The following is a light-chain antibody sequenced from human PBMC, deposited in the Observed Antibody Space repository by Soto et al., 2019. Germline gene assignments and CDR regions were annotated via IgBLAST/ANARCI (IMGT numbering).Light chain of an antibody. J-gene: IGLJ3*02. CDR3: SSYAGGNNWV. V-gene: IGLV2-8*01. CDR1: SSDVGAHNY. Sequence: QSALTQPPSASGSPGQSLTISCTGTSSDVGAHNYVSWYQQNPGKAPKLMLYDVNKRPSGVPDRFPGSKSGNTASLTVSGLQAEDEADYYCSSYAGGNNWVFGGGTQLTVL. CDR2: DVN.